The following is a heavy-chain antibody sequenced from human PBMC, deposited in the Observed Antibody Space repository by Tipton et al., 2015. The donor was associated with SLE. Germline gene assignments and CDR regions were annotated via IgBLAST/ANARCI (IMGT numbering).Heavy chain of an antibody. V-gene: IGHV3-72*01. CDR3: TRRVYYEGAFDI. J-gene: IGHJ3*02. Sequence: SLRLSCAASGFTFSDHYMDWVRQAPGKGLEWVGRTRNKANSYTTEYAASVKGRFTISRDDSKSIAYLQMNSLKTEDTAVYYCTRRVYYEGAFDIWGQGTMVTVSS. CDR1: GFTFSDHY. CDR2: TRNKANSYTT. D-gene: IGHD3-22*01.